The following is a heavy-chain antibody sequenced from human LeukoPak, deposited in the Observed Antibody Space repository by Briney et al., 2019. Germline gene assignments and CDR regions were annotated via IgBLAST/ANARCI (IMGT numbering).Heavy chain of an antibody. Sequence: PSETLSLTCTVSGVSISSFYWIWVRQPPGKGLEWIGYFYSSGNTNYNPSLKTRVTISVEPSKNQFSLELSSVTAADTAVYYCARQTNWFDTWGQGTLVTVSS. J-gene: IGHJ5*02. CDR3: ARQTNWFDT. V-gene: IGHV4-59*08. CDR2: FYSSGNT. CDR1: GVSISSFY.